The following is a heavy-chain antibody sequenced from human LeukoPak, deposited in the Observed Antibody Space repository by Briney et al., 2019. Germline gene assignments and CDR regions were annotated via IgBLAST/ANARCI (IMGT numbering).Heavy chain of an antibody. CDR1: GFTFRTYA. CDR3: ARDHSSGWYSDYFDY. J-gene: IGHJ4*02. D-gene: IGHD6-19*01. Sequence: GGSLRLSCVVSGFTFRTYAMYWVRQAPGKGLEWVAVIWYDGSNKYYADSVKGRFTISRDNSKNTLYLQMNSLRAEDTAVYYCARDHSSGWYSDYFDYWGQGTLVTVSS. CDR2: IWYDGSNK. V-gene: IGHV3-33*08.